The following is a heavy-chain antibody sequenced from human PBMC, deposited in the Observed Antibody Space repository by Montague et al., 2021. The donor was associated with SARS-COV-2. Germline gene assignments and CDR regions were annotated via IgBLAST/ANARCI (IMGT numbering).Heavy chain of an antibody. CDR3: ARSPEPMIILIITSLNWYFDL. V-gene: IGHV4-31*03. D-gene: IGHD3-22*01. Sequence: TLSLTCTVSGGSISSGGYYWSWTRQHPGKGLERIGYIYYSGSTYYNPSLKSRVTISVDTSKNQFSLKMSSVTAADTAVYYCARSPEPMIILIITSLNWYFDLWGRGTLVTVSS. J-gene: IGHJ2*01. CDR2: IYYSGST. CDR1: GGSISSGGYY.